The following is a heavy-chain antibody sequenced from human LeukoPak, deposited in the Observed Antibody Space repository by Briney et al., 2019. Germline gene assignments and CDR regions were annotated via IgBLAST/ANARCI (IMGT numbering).Heavy chain of an antibody. D-gene: IGHD6-13*01. Sequence: PVKVSCKASGGTFSSYTISWVRQAPGQGLEWMGRIIPILGIANYAQKFQGRVTITADKSTSTAYMELSSLRSEDTAVYYCARDSSSWYPFDYWGQGTLVTVSS. CDR1: GGTFSSYT. J-gene: IGHJ4*02. CDR3: ARDSSSWYPFDY. CDR2: IIPILGIA. V-gene: IGHV1-69*04.